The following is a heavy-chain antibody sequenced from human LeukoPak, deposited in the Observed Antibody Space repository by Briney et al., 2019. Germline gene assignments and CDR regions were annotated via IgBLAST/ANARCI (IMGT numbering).Heavy chain of an antibody. Sequence: GGSLRLSCAASGFTFSTYTMYWVRHPPGKRLEWVSIIGSSGGGIHYADSVKGRFTTSRDNSKNALYLQMNSLRVEDTAVYYCAIDPNWGTHSWGQGVLVTVSS. J-gene: IGHJ4*02. D-gene: IGHD7-27*01. CDR1: GFTFSTYT. CDR2: IGSSGGGI. CDR3: AIDPNWGTHS. V-gene: IGHV3-23*01.